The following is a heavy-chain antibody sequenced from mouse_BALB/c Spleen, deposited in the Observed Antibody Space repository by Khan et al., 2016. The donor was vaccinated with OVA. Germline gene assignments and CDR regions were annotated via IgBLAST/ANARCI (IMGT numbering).Heavy chain of an antibody. V-gene: IGHV1-9*01. CDR1: GYTFSDYW. CDR3: TRAGYGYFAVDY. D-gene: IGHD2-10*02. Sequence: VELQQSGAELMTPGASVKISCKATGYTFSDYWIEWVKQRPGHGLAWIGENFPGSGSTKYNEKFNGKATLTADTSSNTAYMQLSSLTSEDSGVYYCTRAGYGYFAVDYWGQGTSVTVSS. CDR2: NFPGSGST. J-gene: IGHJ4*01.